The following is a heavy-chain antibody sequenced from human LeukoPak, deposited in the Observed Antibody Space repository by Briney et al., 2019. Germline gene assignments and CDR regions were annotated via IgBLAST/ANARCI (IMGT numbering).Heavy chain of an antibody. CDR2: INPNSGGT. CDR3: ALVHDLVGATLGYFDY. Sequence: ASVKVSCKASGYTFTGYYMHWARQAPGQGLEWMGRINPNSGGTNYAQKFQGRVTMTRDTSISTAYMELSRLRSDDTAVYYCALVHDLVGATLGYFDYWGQGTLVTVSS. D-gene: IGHD1-26*01. V-gene: IGHV1-2*06. CDR1: GYTFTGYY. J-gene: IGHJ4*02.